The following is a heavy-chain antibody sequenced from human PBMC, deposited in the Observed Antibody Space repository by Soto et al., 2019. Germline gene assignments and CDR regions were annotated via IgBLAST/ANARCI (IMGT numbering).Heavy chain of an antibody. Sequence: GASVKVSCKASGGTFSSYAISWVRQAPGQGLEWMGGIIPIFGTANYAQKFQGRVTITADESTSTAYMELSSLRSEDTAVYYCARGRGYYDFWSGYLPYYFDYWGQGTLVTVSS. CDR2: IIPIFGTA. CDR3: ARGRGYYDFWSGYLPYYFDY. CDR1: GGTFSSYA. D-gene: IGHD3-3*01. J-gene: IGHJ4*02. V-gene: IGHV1-69*13.